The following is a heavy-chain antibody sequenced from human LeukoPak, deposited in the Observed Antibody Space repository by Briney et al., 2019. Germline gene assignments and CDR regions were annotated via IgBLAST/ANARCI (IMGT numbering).Heavy chain of an antibody. D-gene: IGHD2-15*01. J-gene: IGHJ4*02. Sequence: SQTLSLTCAVSGGSISSGGYSWRWIRQPPGKGLEWIVYIYHSGSTYYNPSLKSRVTISVDRSKNQFTLKLSSVTAADTAVYYCARGITTPFDYWGQGTLVTVSS. CDR3: ARGITTPFDY. CDR1: GGSISSGGYS. V-gene: IGHV4-30-2*01. CDR2: IYHSGST.